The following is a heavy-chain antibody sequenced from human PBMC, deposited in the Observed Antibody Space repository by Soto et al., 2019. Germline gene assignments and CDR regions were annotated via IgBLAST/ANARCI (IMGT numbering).Heavy chain of an antibody. Sequence: EVQLLESGGGLVQPGGSQRLSCAASGSSLSNYAMSWVRQAPGKGLEWVSSISGSGGNTYYADSVKGRFTISRDNSKNTLYLQMKSLKVDDTAIYYCAKFREYGDYGQEYFQPWGQGTLVTVSS. V-gene: IGHV3-23*01. J-gene: IGHJ1*01. D-gene: IGHD4-17*01. CDR2: ISGSGGNT. CDR3: AKFREYGDYGQEYFQP. CDR1: GSSLSNYA.